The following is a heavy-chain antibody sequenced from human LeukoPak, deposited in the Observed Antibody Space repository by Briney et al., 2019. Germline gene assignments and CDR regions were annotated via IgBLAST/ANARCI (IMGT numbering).Heavy chain of an antibody. CDR1: GAPSSGYY. CDR2: IYHSGST. V-gene: IGHV4-38-2*02. D-gene: IGHD4-17*01. Sequence: SETLSLTCTVSGAPSSGYYWGWIRQPPGKGLEWIGSIYHSGSTYYNPSLKSRVTISVDTSKNQFSLKLSSVTAADTAVYYCARDRSVGEDYGDPRDYWGQGTLVTVSS. CDR3: ARDRSVGEDYGDPRDY. J-gene: IGHJ4*02.